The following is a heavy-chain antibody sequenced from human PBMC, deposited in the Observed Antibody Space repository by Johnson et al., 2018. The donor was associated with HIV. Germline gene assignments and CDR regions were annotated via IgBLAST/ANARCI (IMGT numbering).Heavy chain of an antibody. D-gene: IGHD5-24*01. V-gene: IGHV3-30*04. CDR1: GFTFSSYA. Sequence: VQLVESGGGVVQPGRSLRLSCAASGFTFSSYAMHWVRQAPGKGLEWVAIISYDGGSTYYADSVKGRFTVSRDNSKNTLYLQMNSLRAEDTAVYYCAGEMGTHAFDIWGQGTMVTVSS. CDR2: ISYDGGST. J-gene: IGHJ3*02. CDR3: AGEMGTHAFDI.